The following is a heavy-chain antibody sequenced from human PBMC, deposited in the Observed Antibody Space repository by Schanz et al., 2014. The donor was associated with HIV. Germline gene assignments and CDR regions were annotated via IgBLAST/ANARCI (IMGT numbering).Heavy chain of an antibody. CDR2: ISYHGTNK. Sequence: QVQLVESGGGVVQPGRSLRLSCAASGFTFSSYGMHWVRQAPGKGLEWVAVISYHGTNKYYADSVKGRFTISRDNSKNTLYLQMNSLSAEDTAVYYCARDLYYFDSWGQGTPVTVSS. V-gene: IGHV3-30*03. CDR3: ARDLYYFDS. CDR1: GFTFSSYG. D-gene: IGHD2-8*01. J-gene: IGHJ4*02.